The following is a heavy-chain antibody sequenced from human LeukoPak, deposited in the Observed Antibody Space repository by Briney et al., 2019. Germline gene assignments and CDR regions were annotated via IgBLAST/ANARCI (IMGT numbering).Heavy chain of an antibody. J-gene: IGHJ6*03. CDR2: INPKRGDT. CDR3: ARSSGYYSSLFYMHV. Sequence: ASVKVSCKASGYTFTGYYMHWVRQAPGQGLEWMGWINPKRGDTNYAQKFQGRVTMTRDTSISTVYMELSRLRSEDTAVYYCARSSGYYSSLFYMHVWGKGTTVTVSS. CDR1: GYTFTGYY. V-gene: IGHV1-2*02. D-gene: IGHD3-22*01.